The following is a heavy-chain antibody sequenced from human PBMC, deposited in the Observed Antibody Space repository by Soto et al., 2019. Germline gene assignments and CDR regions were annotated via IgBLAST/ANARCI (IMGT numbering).Heavy chain of an antibody. J-gene: IGHJ5*02. D-gene: IGHD6-13*01. Sequence: QVTVKESGPVLVKPTETLTLTCTVSGFSLSNAELGVSWIRQPPGHALEWLAHIFSNDEKSYSTSLKSRLTISKDTSKSQVVLTMTNMDPVDTATYYCASTYSTSWYWFDPWGQGTLVTVST. CDR2: IFSNDEK. CDR3: ASTYSTSWYWFDP. V-gene: IGHV2-26*04. CDR1: GFSLSNAELG.